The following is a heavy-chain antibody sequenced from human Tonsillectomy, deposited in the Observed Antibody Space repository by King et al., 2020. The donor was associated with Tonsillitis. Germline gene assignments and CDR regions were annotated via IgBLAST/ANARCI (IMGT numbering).Heavy chain of an antibody. CDR3: AKLAYSSGWFDP. V-gene: IGHV3-53*01. Sequence: VQLVESGGGLIQPGGSLRLSCSASGFTVSSNYMIWVRQAPGKGLEWVSVIYAGGSTYYADSVKGRFTISRDNSKNTLYLQMNSLRAEDTAVYYCAKLAYSSGWFDPWGQGNLVTVSS. D-gene: IGHD6-19*01. CDR1: GFTVSSNY. CDR2: IYAGGST. J-gene: IGHJ5*02.